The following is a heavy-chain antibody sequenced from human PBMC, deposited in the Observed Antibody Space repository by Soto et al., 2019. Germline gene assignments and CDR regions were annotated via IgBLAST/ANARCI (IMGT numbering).Heavy chain of an antibody. V-gene: IGHV3-23*01. Sequence: QLLESGGGLVQPGGSRRLSCAASGFNFGDYTMTWVRQAPGKGLVWISTISGGGGNSYYADVMKGRFTITRDNSKNTLYLQMNSLKGEDTALYFCAKETVGVGWTFDFWGQGTLVTISS. CDR1: GFNFGDYT. D-gene: IGHD6-19*01. CDR3: AKETVGVGWTFDF. CDR2: ISGGGGNS. J-gene: IGHJ4*02.